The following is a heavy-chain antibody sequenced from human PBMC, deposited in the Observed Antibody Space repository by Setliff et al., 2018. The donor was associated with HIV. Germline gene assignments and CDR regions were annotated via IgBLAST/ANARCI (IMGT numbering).Heavy chain of an antibody. CDR3: ARSLRYFDWSLRRPSHDAFDF. Sequence: TLSLTCSVSGGSISSGDYYWGWIRQPPGKGLEWIGYIYHSGSTYYNPSLKSPVTISVDTSKNRFSLKLSFVTAADTAVYYCARSLRYFDWSLRRPSHDAFDFWGQGTMVTVSS. V-gene: IGHV4-30-4*08. CDR2: IYHSGST. D-gene: IGHD3-9*01. CDR1: GGSISSGDYY. J-gene: IGHJ3*01.